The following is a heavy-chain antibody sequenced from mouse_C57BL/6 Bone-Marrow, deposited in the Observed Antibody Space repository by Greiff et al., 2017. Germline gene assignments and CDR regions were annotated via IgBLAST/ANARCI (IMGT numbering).Heavy chain of an antibody. Sequence: VQLQHSGAELVKPGASVKLSCTASGFNIKDYYMHWVKQRTEQGLEWIGRIDPEDGETKYAPKFQGKATITADTAYNTAYLQLSSRTAEDTAVYYCARSGLYGSSFNAMDYWGQGTSVTVSS. CDR3: ARSGLYGSSFNAMDY. D-gene: IGHD1-1*01. V-gene: IGHV14-2*01. CDR2: IDPEDGET. J-gene: IGHJ4*01. CDR1: GFNIKDYY.